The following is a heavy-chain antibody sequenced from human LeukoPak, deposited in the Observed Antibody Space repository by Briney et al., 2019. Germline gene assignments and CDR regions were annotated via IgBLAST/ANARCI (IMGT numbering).Heavy chain of an antibody. CDR1: GYTFTSYA. CDR3: ARGHYGDYYFDY. Sequence: ASVKVSCKASGYTFTSYAMRWVRQAPGQRLEWMGWFNAGNGNTKYSQKFQGRVTITRDTSASTAYMELSSLRSEDTAVYCCARGHYGDYYFDYWGQVTLVTVSS. D-gene: IGHD4-17*01. J-gene: IGHJ4*02. V-gene: IGHV1-3*01. CDR2: FNAGNGNT.